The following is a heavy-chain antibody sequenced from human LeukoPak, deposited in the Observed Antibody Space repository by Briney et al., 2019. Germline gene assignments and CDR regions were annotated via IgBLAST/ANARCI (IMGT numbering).Heavy chain of an antibody. D-gene: IGHD3-10*01. CDR3: ANTVVRGVASMDV. CDR2: ISGSGTTT. J-gene: IGHJ6*02. V-gene: IGHV3-23*01. Sequence: GGSLRLSCAASGFTFSSYVMGWVRQAPGKGLEWVSAISGSGTTTYYADAVKGRFTISRDNSRNTLYLQMHSLGAEDTAVYYCANTVVRGVASMDVWGQGATVTVS. CDR1: GFTFSSYV.